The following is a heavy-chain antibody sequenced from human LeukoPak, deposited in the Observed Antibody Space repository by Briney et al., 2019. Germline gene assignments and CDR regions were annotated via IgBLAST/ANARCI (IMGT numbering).Heavy chain of an antibody. J-gene: IGHJ4*02. Sequence: SETLSLTCTASGVSISSYYWSWLRQPPGKGLEWIGDIYYSGSTNYNPSLKSRVTISVATSKNQFSLKLSYVTAADTAVYYCARDGPYGSGSYYFDYWGQGTLVTVSS. CDR1: GVSISSYY. D-gene: IGHD3-10*01. CDR2: IYYSGST. V-gene: IGHV4-59*01. CDR3: ARDGPYGSGSYYFDY.